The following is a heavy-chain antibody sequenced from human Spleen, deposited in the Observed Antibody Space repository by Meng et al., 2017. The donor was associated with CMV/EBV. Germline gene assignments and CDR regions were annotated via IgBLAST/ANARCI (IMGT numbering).Heavy chain of an antibody. CDR1: GYSFTSYW. Sequence: GRSLRLSCKSSGYSFTSYWIGWLRQMPGKGLEWMAIIYPGDSDTRYSPSFQGQVTISADKSISTAYLQWSSLKASDTAMYYCARVGAYDSSGYLPNWFDPWGQGTLVTVSS. D-gene: IGHD3-22*01. CDR3: ARVGAYDSSGYLPNWFDP. J-gene: IGHJ5*02. V-gene: IGHV5-51*01. CDR2: IYPGDSDT.